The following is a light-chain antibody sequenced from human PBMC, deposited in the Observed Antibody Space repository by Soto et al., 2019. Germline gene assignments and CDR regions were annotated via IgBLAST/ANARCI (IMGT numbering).Light chain of an antibody. CDR2: ATS. J-gene: IGKJ2*01. V-gene: IGKV3-20*01. CDR3: QQYGNSPPYT. CDR1: QSVRSFY. Sequence: EIALTQSPGTLSLSPGERATLSCRASQSVRSFYLAWYQQKPGQAPRLLIYATSSRATGIPDRFSGSGSGTDFTLTVSRLEPEDFAVYYCQQYGNSPPYTFGQGTKLEIK.